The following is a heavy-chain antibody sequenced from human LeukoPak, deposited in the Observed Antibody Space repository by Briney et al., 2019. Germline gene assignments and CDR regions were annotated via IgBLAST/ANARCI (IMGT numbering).Heavy chain of an antibody. Sequence: GASVKVSCKASGYTFTTYDINWVRQAHGQGLEWMGWISAYNGNTNYAQKLQGRVTMTTDTSTSTAYMELRSLRSDDPAVYYCARGYCGSTSCFNFDYWGQGTLVTVSS. D-gene: IGHD2-2*01. CDR2: ISAYNGNT. CDR1: GYTFTTYD. J-gene: IGHJ4*02. V-gene: IGHV1-18*01. CDR3: ARGYCGSTSCFNFDY.